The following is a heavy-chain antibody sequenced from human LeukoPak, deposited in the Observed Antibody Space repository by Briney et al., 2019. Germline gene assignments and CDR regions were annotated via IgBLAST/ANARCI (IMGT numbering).Heavy chain of an antibody. CDR1: GFTFSSYA. CDR2: ISGSGGST. V-gene: IGHV3-23*01. D-gene: IGHD3-10*01. J-gene: IGHJ4*02. Sequence: GGSLRLSCAASGFTFSSYAMNWVRQAPGKGLEWVSAISGSGGSTYYADSVKGRFTISRDTSKNTLYLQMNSLRVEDTAMYYCAKGSRGSRPYYFDFWSQGTLVTVSS. CDR3: AKGSRGSRPYYFDF.